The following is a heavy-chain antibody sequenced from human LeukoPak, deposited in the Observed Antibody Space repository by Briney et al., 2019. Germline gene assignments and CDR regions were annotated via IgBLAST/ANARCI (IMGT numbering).Heavy chain of an antibody. D-gene: IGHD5-18*01. CDR3: AKDISVDTAISTFYGMDV. Sequence: GGSLRLSCAASGFTFSSYAMSWVRQAPGKGLEWVSAISGSGGSTYYADSVKGRFTVSRDNSKNTLYLQMNSLRAEDTAVYYCAKDISVDTAISTFYGMDVWGQGTTVTVSS. CDR2: ISGSGGST. V-gene: IGHV3-23*01. J-gene: IGHJ6*02. CDR1: GFTFSSYA.